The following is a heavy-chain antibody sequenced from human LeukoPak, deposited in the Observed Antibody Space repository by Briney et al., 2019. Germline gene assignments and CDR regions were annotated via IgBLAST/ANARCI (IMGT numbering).Heavy chain of an antibody. J-gene: IGHJ1*01. CDR3: ARRDAGAAAGINPEYFQH. CDR2: IYPGDSDT. Sequence: GESLKISCKGSGYSFTSYWIGWVRQMPGKGLEWMGIIYPGDSDTRYSPSFQGQVTISADKSISTAYLQWSSLKASDTAMYYCARRDAGAAAGINPEYFQHWGQGTLVTVSS. CDR1: GYSFTSYW. V-gene: IGHV5-51*01. D-gene: IGHD6-13*01.